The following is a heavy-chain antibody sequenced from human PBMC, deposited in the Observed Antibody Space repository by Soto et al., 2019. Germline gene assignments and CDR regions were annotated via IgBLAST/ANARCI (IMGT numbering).Heavy chain of an antibody. Sequence: QVQLQESGPGLVKPSQTLSLTCTVSGGSISSGGYYWSWIRQHPGKGLEWIGYIYYSGSTYYNPSLKSRVTISVDTSKTQFSLKLSSVTAADTAVYYCARSSHSTGTTVDEWGKVTLVTVSS. V-gene: IGHV4-31*03. CDR1: GGSISSGGYY. CDR3: ARSSHSTGTTVDE. CDR2: IYYSGST. D-gene: IGHD4-17*01. J-gene: IGHJ4*02.